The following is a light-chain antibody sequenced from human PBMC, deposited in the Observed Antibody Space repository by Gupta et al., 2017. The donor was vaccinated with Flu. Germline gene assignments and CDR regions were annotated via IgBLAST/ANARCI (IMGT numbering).Light chain of an antibody. CDR2: EVT. CDR3: SSYAGSNDLV. V-gene: IGLV2-8*01. Sequence: QSALTQPPSASGSPGQSVTISCPGTTTDVGGYNYVSWYKQHPGKAPKLIIYEVTKRPSGVPDRFSGSKSGNTASLTVSGLQAEDEADYYCSSYAGSNDLVFGTGTKVTVL. CDR1: TTDVGGYNY. J-gene: IGLJ1*01.